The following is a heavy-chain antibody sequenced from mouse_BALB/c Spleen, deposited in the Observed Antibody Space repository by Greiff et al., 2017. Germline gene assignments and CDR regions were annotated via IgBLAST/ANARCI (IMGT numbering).Heavy chain of an antibody. CDR2: ISSGGSYT. D-gene: IGHD2-4*01. CDR3: AREGATMITGYAMDY. J-gene: IGHJ4*01. Sequence: EVKVVESGGDLVKPGGSLKLSCAASGFTFSSYGMSWVRQTPDKRLEWVATISSGGSYTYYPDSVKGRFTISRDNAKNTLYLQMSSLKSEDTAMYYCAREGATMITGYAMDYWGQGTSVTVSS. V-gene: IGHV5-6*01. CDR1: GFTFSSYG.